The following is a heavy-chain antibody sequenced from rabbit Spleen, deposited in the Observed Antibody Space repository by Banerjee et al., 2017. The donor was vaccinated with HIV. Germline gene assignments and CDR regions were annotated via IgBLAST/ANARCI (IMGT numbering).Heavy chain of an antibody. J-gene: IGHJ4*01. CDR1: GFSFNSGYD. Sequence: QSLEESGGGLVKPGASLTLTCKASGFSFNSGYDMCWVRQAPGKGLEWIGCLYTGNGKTYYSSWAKGRFTISKSSSTTVTLQMTSLTAADTATYFCARDAGSYDYIDVYFSLWGPGTLVTVS. V-gene: IGHV1S40*01. CDR3: ARDAGSYDYIDVYFSL. CDR2: LYTGNGKT. D-gene: IGHD8-1*01.